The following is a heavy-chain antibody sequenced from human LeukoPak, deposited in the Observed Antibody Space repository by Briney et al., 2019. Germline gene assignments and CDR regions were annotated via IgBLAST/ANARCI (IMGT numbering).Heavy chain of an antibody. CDR3: ARLTSAYFVY. J-gene: IGHJ4*02. CDR1: GGSISSYY. V-gene: IGHV4-59*08. CDR2: IYYSGST. Sequence: SETLSLTCTVSGGSISSYYWSWIRQPPGKGLEWIGYIYYSGSTNYNPSLKSRVTISVDTSKNQFSLKLSSVTAADTAVYYCARLTSAYFVYWGQGTLVTVSS.